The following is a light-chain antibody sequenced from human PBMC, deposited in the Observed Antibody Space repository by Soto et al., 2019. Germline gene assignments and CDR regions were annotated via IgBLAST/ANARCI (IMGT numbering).Light chain of an antibody. CDR3: QQHNNWPWT. Sequence: EIVMTQSPATLSVSPGGRATLSCRASQSISDTLAWYQQKPGQAPRLLNYGASKRATGFPARFSGSGSGTDFTLTISSLQSEDFAVYYCQQHNNWPWTFGQGTKVEIK. CDR2: GAS. V-gene: IGKV3-15*01. J-gene: IGKJ1*01. CDR1: QSISDT.